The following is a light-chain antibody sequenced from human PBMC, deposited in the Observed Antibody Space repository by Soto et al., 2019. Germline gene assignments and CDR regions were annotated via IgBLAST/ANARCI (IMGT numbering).Light chain of an antibody. V-gene: IGLV4-69*01. CDR3: QAWGTGGV. Sequence: QPVLTQSPSASASPGASVNLTCTLTSGHSDYAIAWHQQQPETGPRYLMKVTSDGSHTKGDRIPDRFSGSSSGADRYLTSSSLRSDDEADYYCQAWGTGGVFGGGTKLTVL. CDR2: VTSDGSH. J-gene: IGLJ3*02. CDR1: SGHSDYA.